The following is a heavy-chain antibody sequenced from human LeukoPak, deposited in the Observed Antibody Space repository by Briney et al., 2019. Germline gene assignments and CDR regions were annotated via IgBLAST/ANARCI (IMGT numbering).Heavy chain of an antibody. CDR1: GYTFTTYH. V-gene: IGHV1-2*02. D-gene: IGHD1-1*01. CDR2: ISPNSGDT. J-gene: IGHJ4*02. CDR3: VRSGYNWGFDY. Sequence: ASVKVSCKASGYTFTTYHMHWVRQAPGQGLEWMGWISPNSGDTGFAQKFQGRVTMTRDTSISTAYLELSRLRSDDTAVYYCVRSGYNWGFDYWGQGTRVTVSS.